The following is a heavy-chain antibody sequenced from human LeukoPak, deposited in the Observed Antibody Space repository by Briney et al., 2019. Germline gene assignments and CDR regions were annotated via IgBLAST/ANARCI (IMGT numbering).Heavy chain of an antibody. Sequence: TTETLSLTCTVSGGSISSYYWSWIRQPPGKGLEWIGYIYYSGSTNYNPSLKSRVTMSVDTSKNQFSLKLSSVTAADTAVYYCARAPGIRRSFDCWGQGTLVTVSS. CDR3: ARAPGIRRSFDC. CDR1: GGSISSYY. J-gene: IGHJ4*02. D-gene: IGHD3-10*01. V-gene: IGHV4-59*01. CDR2: IYYSGST.